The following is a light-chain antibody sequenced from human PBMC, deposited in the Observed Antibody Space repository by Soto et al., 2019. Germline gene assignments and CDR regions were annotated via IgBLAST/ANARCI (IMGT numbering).Light chain of an antibody. CDR3: QQYNNWPT. J-gene: IGKJ1*01. V-gene: IGKV3-15*01. Sequence: EIVLTQSPATLSLSPGERATLSCRASQSVSSSYLACYQQKPGQAPRLLIYGASTRATGIPARFGGRGSGTEFTLTISSLQSEDFAVYYCQQYNNWPTFGQGTKVDIK. CDR1: QSVSSSY. CDR2: GAS.